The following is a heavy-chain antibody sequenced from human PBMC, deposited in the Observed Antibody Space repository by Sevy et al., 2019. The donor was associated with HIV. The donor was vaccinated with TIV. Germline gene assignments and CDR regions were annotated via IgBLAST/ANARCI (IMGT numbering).Heavy chain of an antibody. Sequence: SETLSLTCTVSGGSISSYYWSWIRQTPGKGLEWIGYIYYSGSTNYNPSLKSRVTISVDTSKNQFSLKLSSVTAADTAVYYCARSTSSGWLRYFDYWGQGTLVTVSS. D-gene: IGHD6-19*01. CDR2: IYYSGST. CDR3: ARSTSSGWLRYFDY. J-gene: IGHJ4*02. CDR1: GGSISSYY. V-gene: IGHV4-59*01.